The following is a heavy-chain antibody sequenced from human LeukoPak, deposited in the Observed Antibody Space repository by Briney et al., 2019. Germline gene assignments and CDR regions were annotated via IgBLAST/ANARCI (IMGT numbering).Heavy chain of an antibody. CDR3: ARDREYCSSTSCYTGYYYYGMDV. V-gene: IGHV4-31*03. J-gene: IGHJ6*02. Sequence: SETLSLTCTVSGGSISSGGYYWSWICQHPGKGLEWIGYIYYSGSTYYNPSLKSRVTISVDTSKNQFSLKLSSVTAADTAVYYCARDREYCSSTSCYTGYYYYGMDVWGQGTTVTVSS. CDR2: IYYSGST. D-gene: IGHD2-2*02. CDR1: GGSISSGGYY.